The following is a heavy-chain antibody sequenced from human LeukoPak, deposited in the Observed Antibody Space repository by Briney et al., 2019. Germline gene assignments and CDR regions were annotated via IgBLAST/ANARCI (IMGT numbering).Heavy chain of an antibody. D-gene: IGHD5-24*01. Sequence: SETLSLTCTVSGGSISSDYWSWIRQPPGKGLEWIAYIYHSGSTNYNPSLKSRVTISVDTSKNQFSLKLNSVTAADTAVYYCARDRRWLQYYWYFDLWGRGTLVTVSS. J-gene: IGHJ2*01. CDR3: ARDRRWLQYYWYFDL. CDR2: IYHSGST. CDR1: GGSISSDY. V-gene: IGHV4-59*01.